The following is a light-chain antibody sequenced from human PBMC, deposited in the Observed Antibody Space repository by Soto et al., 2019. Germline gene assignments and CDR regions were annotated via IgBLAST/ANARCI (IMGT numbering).Light chain of an antibody. V-gene: IGLV2-14*01. CDR1: SSDVGSYNY. Sequence: QAASVSGSPGQSITISCTGTSSDVGSYNYVAWYQQFPGKTPKLMIYEVRNRPSGVSSRFSGSKSGNTASLTISGLQAEDEADYYCISYTGSDTSYVFGTGTKLTVL. J-gene: IGLJ1*01. CDR3: ISYTGSDTSYV. CDR2: EVR.